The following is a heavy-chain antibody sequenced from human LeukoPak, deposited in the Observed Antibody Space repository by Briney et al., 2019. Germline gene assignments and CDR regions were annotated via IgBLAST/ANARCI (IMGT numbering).Heavy chain of an antibody. V-gene: IGHV5-51*01. Sequence: GESLKISCKGSGYSFTNYWIGWVRQMPGKGLEWMGIIYPGDSDTRYSPSFQGQVTISADKSISTAYLQWSSLKASDTAMYFCARHSYHDSSGYYSYFDYWDQGTLVTVSS. CDR3: ARHSYHDSSGYYSYFDY. CDR1: GYSFTNYW. D-gene: IGHD3-22*01. J-gene: IGHJ4*02. CDR2: IYPGDSDT.